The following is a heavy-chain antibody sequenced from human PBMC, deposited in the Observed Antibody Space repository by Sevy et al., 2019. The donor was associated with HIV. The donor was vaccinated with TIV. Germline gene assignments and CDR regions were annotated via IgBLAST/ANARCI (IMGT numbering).Heavy chain of an antibody. CDR1: GFTFSSYA. CDR2: ISGSGGST. V-gene: IGHV3-23*01. J-gene: IGHJ6*03. Sequence: GGSLRLSCAASGFTFSSYAMSWVRQAPGKGLEWVSAISGSGGSTYYADSVKGRFTISRDNSKNTLYLQMNSLRAEDTAVYYCARGGMSSSKWYYYYYMDVWGKGTTVTVSS. CDR3: ARGGMSSSKWYYYYYMDV. D-gene: IGHD6-6*01.